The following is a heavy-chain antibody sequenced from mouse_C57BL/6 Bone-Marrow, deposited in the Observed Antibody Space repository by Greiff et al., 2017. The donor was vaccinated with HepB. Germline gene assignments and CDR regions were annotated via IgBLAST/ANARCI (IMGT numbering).Heavy chain of an antibody. Sequence: EVKLQESGPVLVKPGASVKMSCKASGYTFTDYYMNWVKQSHGKSLEWIGVINPYNGGTSYNQKFKGKATLTVDKSSSTAYMELNSLTSEDSAVYYCARLGLHFDYWGQGTTLTVSS. J-gene: IGHJ2*01. V-gene: IGHV1-19*01. CDR1: GYTFTDYY. CDR2: INPYNGGT. CDR3: ARLGLHFDY. D-gene: IGHD2-4*01.